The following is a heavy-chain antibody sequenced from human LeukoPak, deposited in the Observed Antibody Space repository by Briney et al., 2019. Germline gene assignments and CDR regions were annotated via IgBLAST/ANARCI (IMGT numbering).Heavy chain of an antibody. CDR1: GFTISSYG. D-gene: IGHD3-10*01. V-gene: IGHV3-23*01. CDR2: ISGSGGST. Sequence: GGSLRLSCAASGFTISSYGMSWVRQAPGKGLEWVSAISGSGGSTYSSDSVKGRFTISRDNSKNTLYLQMNSLRAEDTAVYYCAKVGGRFGTYYYYMDVWGKGTTVTISS. J-gene: IGHJ6*03. CDR3: AKVGGRFGTYYYYMDV.